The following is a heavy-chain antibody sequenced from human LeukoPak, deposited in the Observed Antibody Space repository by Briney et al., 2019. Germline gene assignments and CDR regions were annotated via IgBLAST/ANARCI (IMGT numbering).Heavy chain of an antibody. V-gene: IGHV1-2*02. CDR2: INPNSGGT. J-gene: IGHJ4*02. CDR1: GYTFTGYY. Sequence: ASVKVSCKASGYTFTGYYMHWVRQAPGQGLEWMGWINPNSGGTNYAQKFQGRVTMTRDTSISTAYMELSRLRSDDTAVYYCAKDLGWQWLAPEIDYWGQGTLVTVSS. D-gene: IGHD6-19*01. CDR3: AKDLGWQWLAPEIDY.